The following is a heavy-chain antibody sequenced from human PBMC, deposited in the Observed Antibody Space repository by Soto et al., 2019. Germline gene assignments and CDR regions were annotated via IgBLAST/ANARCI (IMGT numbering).Heavy chain of an antibody. CDR1: GESMSTYY. CDR3: ARITRSPNSGYFDY. Sequence: PSETLSLTCTVSGESMSTYYWSWIRQPPGEGLERIGYIYYTGSTNYNPSLKSRVTVSIDTSKNQFSLILSSVTAADTAVYYCARITRSPNSGYFDYWGQGALVTVS. V-gene: IGHV4-59*12. J-gene: IGHJ4*02. D-gene: IGHD7-27*01. CDR2: IYYTGST.